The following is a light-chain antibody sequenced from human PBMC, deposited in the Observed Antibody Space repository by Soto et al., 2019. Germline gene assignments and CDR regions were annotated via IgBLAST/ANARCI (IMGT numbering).Light chain of an antibody. Sequence: EIVLTQSPGTLSLSPGERATLSCRASQSVSSSYLAWYQQKTGQAPRLLIYGASSRATGIPDRFSGSGSGTDFTLTISRLEPEEFAVYYCQQYGSSPTTFGQGTKAEIK. CDR2: GAS. J-gene: IGKJ1*01. CDR3: QQYGSSPTT. CDR1: QSVSSSY. V-gene: IGKV3-20*01.